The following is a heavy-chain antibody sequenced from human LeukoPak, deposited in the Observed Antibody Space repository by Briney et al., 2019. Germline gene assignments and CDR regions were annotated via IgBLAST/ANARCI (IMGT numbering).Heavy chain of an antibody. CDR1: GYSVTSYW. Sequence: GESLKISCQASGYSVTSYWIGWVRQKPGKGLEWMGIIYPGDSDTRYSPSFQGQVTFSADKSISTAYLQWSSLQASDAAVYYCARHTYCSGGSCYFGFWGQGTLVTVSS. CDR2: IYPGDSDT. V-gene: IGHV5-51*01. D-gene: IGHD2-15*01. CDR3: ARHTYCSGGSCYFGF. J-gene: IGHJ4*02.